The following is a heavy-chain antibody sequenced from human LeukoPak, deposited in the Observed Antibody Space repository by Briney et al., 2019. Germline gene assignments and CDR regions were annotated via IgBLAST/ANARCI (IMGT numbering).Heavy chain of an antibody. J-gene: IGHJ4*02. CDR2: INHSGST. D-gene: IGHD6-19*01. CDR3: ARGVRTSSGWFALPESDY. V-gene: IGHV4-34*01. Sequence: PSETLSLTCAVYGGSFSGYYWSWIRQPPGKGLEWIGEINHSGSTNYNPSLKSRVTISVDTSKNQFSLKLSSVTAADTAVYYCARGVRTSSGWFALPESDYWGQGTLVTVSS. CDR1: GGSFSGYY.